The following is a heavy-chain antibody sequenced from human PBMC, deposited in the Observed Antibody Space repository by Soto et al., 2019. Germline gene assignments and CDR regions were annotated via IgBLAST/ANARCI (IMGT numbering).Heavy chain of an antibody. D-gene: IGHD2-8*01. V-gene: IGHV3-23*01. CDR3: ARESKWYGGQYFQD. Sequence: EVQLLQSGGGLAQPGTSLRLSCAAYGFTFKYNAMTWVRQAPGKGLEWVSTISGSGDKTDYADSVKGRFRVSRDNSKDTLYLQMDSLRADDTALYYCARESKWYGGQYFQDWGQGTLVTVSS. CDR2: ISGSGDKT. CDR1: GFTFKYNA. J-gene: IGHJ1*01.